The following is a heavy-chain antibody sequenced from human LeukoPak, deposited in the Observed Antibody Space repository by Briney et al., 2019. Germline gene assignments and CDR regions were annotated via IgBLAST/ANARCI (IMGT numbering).Heavy chain of an antibody. D-gene: IGHD7-27*01. CDR3: ASNPPKTGGFNY. Sequence: ASVKVSCKTSGYTFTNYDINWVRQATGLGLEWMGWMSPNSGNTGYAQKFQGRVTMTRDTSISTAYMELSSLRSEDTAVYYCASNPPKTGGFNYWGQGTLVTVSS. V-gene: IGHV1-8*01. CDR2: MSPNSGNT. J-gene: IGHJ4*02. CDR1: GYTFTNYD.